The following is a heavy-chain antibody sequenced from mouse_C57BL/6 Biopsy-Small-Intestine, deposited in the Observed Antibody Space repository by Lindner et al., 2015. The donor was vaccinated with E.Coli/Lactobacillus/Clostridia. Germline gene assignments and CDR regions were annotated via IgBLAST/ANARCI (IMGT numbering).Heavy chain of an antibody. J-gene: IGHJ2*01. Sequence: SVKVSCKASGYTFTDYGIHWLRQAPGQRLEWMGWIAPGNGKTEYSQKFKGSVTITRDTSATIAYMEVSSLRSEDTAVYYCARGITIFGVLTVSFYFDHWGQGTLVTVSS. CDR1: GYTFTDYG. CDR3: ARGITIFGVLTVSFYFDH. V-gene: IGHV1-84*02. D-gene: IGHD2-4*01. CDR2: IAPGNGKT.